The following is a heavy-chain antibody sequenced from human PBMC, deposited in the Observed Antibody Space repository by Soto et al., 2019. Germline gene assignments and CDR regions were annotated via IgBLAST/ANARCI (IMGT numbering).Heavy chain of an antibody. V-gene: IGHV1-69*08. Sequence: QVQLVQSGAEVKKPGSSVKVSCKASGGTFSSYTVSWVRQAPGQGLEWMGRIVPILGVPNYAQRFQVRVTIAADNGTNTAYMELSSLRSEDTSVYYCARDRYAYGSGSAIDYGGQGNLVTVSS. CDR2: IVPILGVP. D-gene: IGHD3-10*01. CDR3: ARDRYAYGSGSAIDY. CDR1: GGTFSSYT. J-gene: IGHJ4*02.